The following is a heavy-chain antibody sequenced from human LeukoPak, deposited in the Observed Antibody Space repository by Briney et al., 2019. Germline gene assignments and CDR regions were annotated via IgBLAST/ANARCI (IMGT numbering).Heavy chain of an antibody. CDR3: ARGRSNYYGMDV. Sequence: SETLSLTCTVSGGSISSYYWSWIRQSPGKGLEWIGYIHYNGNTNYSPSLKSRVTMSVDTSKNLFSLKVSSVTAADTAVYYCARGRSNYYGMDVWGQGTTVTVSS. J-gene: IGHJ6*02. CDR2: IHYNGNT. CDR1: GGSISSYY. V-gene: IGHV4-59*01. D-gene: IGHD1-26*01.